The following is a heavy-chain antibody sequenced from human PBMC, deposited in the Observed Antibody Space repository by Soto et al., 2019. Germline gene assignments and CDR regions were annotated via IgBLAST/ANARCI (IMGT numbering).Heavy chain of an antibody. Sequence: ASVKVSCKASGYTFTSYGISWVRQAPGQGLEWMGWISAYNGNTNYAQKLQGRVTMTTDTSTSTAYMELRSLRSDDTAVYYCARHPIFGESPVGNGDYYYYYMDVWGKGTTVTVSS. CDR1: GYTFTSYG. D-gene: IGHD3-3*01. V-gene: IGHV1-18*01. J-gene: IGHJ6*03. CDR3: ARHPIFGESPVGNGDYYYYYMDV. CDR2: ISAYNGNT.